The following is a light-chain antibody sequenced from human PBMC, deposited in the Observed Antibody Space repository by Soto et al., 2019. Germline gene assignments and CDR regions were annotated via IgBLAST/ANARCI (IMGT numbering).Light chain of an antibody. J-gene: IGKJ1*01. V-gene: IGKV1-39*01. Sequence: DIQMTQSPSSLSASVGDRVTITCRASQSISSYLNWYQQKPGKAPKLLIYAASSLQSGVPSRFSGSGSGTDFTLTISSLQPEDFATYYCQQSYSTPQAWTFGQGTRWIS. CDR1: QSISSY. CDR2: AAS. CDR3: QQSYSTPQAWT.